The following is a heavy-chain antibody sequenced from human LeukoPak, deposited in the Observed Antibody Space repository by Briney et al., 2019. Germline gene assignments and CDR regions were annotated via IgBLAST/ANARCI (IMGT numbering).Heavy chain of an antibody. CDR1: GYTFTSYY. V-gene: IGHV1-69*13. CDR3: AREAQSRDGYNKYYFDY. D-gene: IGHD5-24*01. CDR2: IIPIFGTA. Sequence: GASVKVSCKASGYTFTSYYMHWVRQAPGQGLEWMGGIIPIFGTANYAQKFQGRVTITADESTSAAYMELSSLRSEDTAVYYCAREAQSRDGYNKYYFDYWGQGTLVTVSS. J-gene: IGHJ4*02.